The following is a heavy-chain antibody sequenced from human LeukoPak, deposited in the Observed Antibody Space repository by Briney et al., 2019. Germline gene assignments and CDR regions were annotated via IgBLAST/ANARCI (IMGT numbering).Heavy chain of an antibody. CDR1: GCTLTELS. Sequence: ASVKVSCKVSGCTLTELSMHWVRQAPGKGLEWMGGFDPEDGETIYAQKFQGRVTMTEDTSTDTAYMELSSLRSEDTAVYYCAKVRTVVVPAAMVDYWGQGTLVTVSS. D-gene: IGHD2-2*01. CDR3: AKVRTVVVPAAMVDY. J-gene: IGHJ4*02. CDR2: FDPEDGET. V-gene: IGHV1-24*01.